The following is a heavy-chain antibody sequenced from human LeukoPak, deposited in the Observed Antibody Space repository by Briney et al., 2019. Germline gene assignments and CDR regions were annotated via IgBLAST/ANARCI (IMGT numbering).Heavy chain of an antibody. V-gene: IGHV3-11*01. Sequence: GGSLRLSCAASGFTFSDYYMSWIRQAPGKGLEWVSYISSSGSTIYYADSVKGRFTISRDNSKNTLFLQMNSLRAEDTAVYYCAKGFMRWGEVYYMDVWGKGTTVTVSS. J-gene: IGHJ6*03. CDR1: GFTFSDYY. CDR2: ISSSGSTI. D-gene: IGHD3-16*01. CDR3: AKGFMRWGEVYYMDV.